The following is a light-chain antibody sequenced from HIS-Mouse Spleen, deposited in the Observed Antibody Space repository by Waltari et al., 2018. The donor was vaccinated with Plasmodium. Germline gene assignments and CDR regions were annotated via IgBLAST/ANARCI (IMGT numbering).Light chain of an antibody. V-gene: IGLV3-10*01. CDR1: ALPKKY. CDR3: YSTDSSGKHRV. CDR2: EES. J-gene: IGLJ3*02. Sequence: SYELTQPPSVSVSPGQTARITCSGDALPKKYAYWYQQKSGQAPVLVIYEESKRPSGTHERFSGSSSGTMATLTIRGAQVVDEADYYCYSTDSSGKHRVFGGGTKLTVL.